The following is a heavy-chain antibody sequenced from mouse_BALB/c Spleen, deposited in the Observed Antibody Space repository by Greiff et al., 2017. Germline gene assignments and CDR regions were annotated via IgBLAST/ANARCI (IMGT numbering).Heavy chain of an antibody. V-gene: IGHV3-2*02. CDR3: ARWDYGYVDYFDY. Sequence: VQLKESGPGLVKPSQSLSLTCTVTGYSITSDYAWNWIRQFPGNKLEWMGYISYSGSTSYNPSLKSRISITRDTSKNQFFLQLNSVTTEDTATYYCARWDYGYVDYFDYWGQGTTLTVSS. CDR1: GYSITSDYA. J-gene: IGHJ2*01. D-gene: IGHD1-2*01. CDR2: ISYSGST.